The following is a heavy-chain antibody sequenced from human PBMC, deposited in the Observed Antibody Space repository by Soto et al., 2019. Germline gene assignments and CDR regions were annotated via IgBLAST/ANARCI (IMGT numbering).Heavy chain of an antibody. V-gene: IGHV1-69*01. CDR1: GDTFKNCV. CDR2: IIHIFGTT. D-gene: IGHD3-10*01. Sequence: QVQVVQSGVEVRRPGSSVKVSCKASGDTFKNCVISWVRQAPGQGLEWMGGIIHIFGTTDFAQRFQGRLTMTTDESTTTAYIELSRLRSEDTATYYCAAELGFGKLSVVWGQGTTVIVSS. CDR3: AAELGFGKLSVV. J-gene: IGHJ6*02.